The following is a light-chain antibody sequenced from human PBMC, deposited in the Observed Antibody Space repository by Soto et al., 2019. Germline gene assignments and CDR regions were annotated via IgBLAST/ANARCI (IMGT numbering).Light chain of an antibody. J-gene: IGKJ2*01. Sequence: ESVLTQSPGTLSLSPGEEATLSCRASQSVSSSYLAWYQQKPGQAPRLLIYGASNRATGIPDRFRGSGSGTDFTLTISRLEPEDFAVYFCQQYTISPPGYTFGQGTKLEIK. CDR1: QSVSSSY. CDR2: GAS. CDR3: QQYTISPPGYT. V-gene: IGKV3-20*01.